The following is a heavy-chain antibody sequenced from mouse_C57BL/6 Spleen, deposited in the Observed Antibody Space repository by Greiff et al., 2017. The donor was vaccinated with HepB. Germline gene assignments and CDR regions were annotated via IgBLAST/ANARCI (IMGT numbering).Heavy chain of an antibody. CDR3: ARLDDI. J-gene: IGHJ2*01. Sequence: VKLMESGPGLVAPSQSLFITCTVSGFSLTSYGVHWVRQPPGKGLEWLGVIWAGGSTNYYSALMSRLSISIDNSKSQVFLKMNSLQTDDTAMYYCARLDDIWSQGTNHTGSS. CDR1: GFSLTSYG. V-gene: IGHV2-9*02. CDR2: IWAGGST.